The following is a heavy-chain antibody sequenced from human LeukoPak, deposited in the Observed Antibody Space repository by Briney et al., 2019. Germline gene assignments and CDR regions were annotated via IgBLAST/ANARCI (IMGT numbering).Heavy chain of an antibody. CDR3: ARVDRAVAGIQPTHFDY. Sequence: PSETLSLTCTVSGGSISSSSYYWGWLRQPPGKGLEWIGSIYYSGSTYYNPSLKSRVTISVDTSKNQFSLKLSSVTAADTAVYYCARVDRAVAGIQPTHFDYWGQGTLVTVSS. CDR1: GGSISSSSYY. J-gene: IGHJ4*02. D-gene: IGHD6-19*01. V-gene: IGHV4-39*07. CDR2: IYYSGST.